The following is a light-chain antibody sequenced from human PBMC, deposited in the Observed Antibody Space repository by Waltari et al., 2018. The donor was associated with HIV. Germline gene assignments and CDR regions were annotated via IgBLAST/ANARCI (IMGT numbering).Light chain of an antibody. J-gene: IGLJ1*01. CDR1: HSDVSSDRF. CDR2: DVN. CDR3: CSDSGDYV. Sequence: QSVLTQPRSVSGSPGQSVTISRVWIHSDVSSDRFVSWYQQYAGKPPRPVISDVNKRPSGVPHRFSGSKSGDTASLTISGLQADDVADYFCCSDSGDYVFGTGTEVTVL. V-gene: IGLV2-11*01.